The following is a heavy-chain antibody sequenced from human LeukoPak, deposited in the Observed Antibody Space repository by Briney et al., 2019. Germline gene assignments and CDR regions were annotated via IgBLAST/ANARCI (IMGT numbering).Heavy chain of an antibody. CDR3: ARDGVTIIGVAPGWFDP. CDR2: IYCSGCT. Sequence: SETLSLTCTVSGGSISSYYWSWIRQPPGKGLEWLGYIYCSGCTNYNPSLKSRVTISVDTSKNQFSLKLSSVTAADTAVYYCARDGVTIIGVAPGWFDPWGQGTLVTVSS. D-gene: IGHD3-3*01. V-gene: IGHV4-59*01. J-gene: IGHJ5*02. CDR1: GGSISSYY.